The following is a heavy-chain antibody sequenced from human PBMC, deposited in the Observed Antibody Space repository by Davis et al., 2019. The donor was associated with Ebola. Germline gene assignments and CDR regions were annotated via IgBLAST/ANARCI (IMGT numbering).Heavy chain of an antibody. CDR2: INPGGGST. CDR3: ARDEIVVVAAATYPYYYYGMDV. V-gene: IGHV1-46*01. D-gene: IGHD2-15*01. Sequence: AASVKVSCKASRYTFTNYYMHWVRQAPGQGLAWMGIINPGGGSTSYAQKFQGRVTMTRDTSTSTVYMELSSLRSEDTAIYYCARDEIVVVAAATYPYYYYGMDVWGKGTTVTVSS. J-gene: IGHJ6*04. CDR1: RYTFTNYY.